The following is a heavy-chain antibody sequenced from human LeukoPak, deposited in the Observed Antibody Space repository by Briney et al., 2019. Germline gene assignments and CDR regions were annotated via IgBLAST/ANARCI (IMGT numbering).Heavy chain of an antibody. CDR2: IPYDGSNE. CDR1: GFTFSSYA. D-gene: IGHD5-24*01. J-gene: IGHJ4*02. V-gene: IGHV3-30*04. CDR3: ARGGGLRAYYFDY. Sequence: GRSLRLSCAASGFTFSSYAMHWVRQAPGKGLEWVAVIPYDGSNEYYADSVKGRFTISRDNSKNTLYLQMNSLRAEDTAVYYCARGGGLRAYYFDYWGQGTLVTVSS.